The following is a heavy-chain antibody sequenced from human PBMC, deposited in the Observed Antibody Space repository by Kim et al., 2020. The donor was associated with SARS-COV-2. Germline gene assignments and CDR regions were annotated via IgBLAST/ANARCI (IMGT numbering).Heavy chain of an antibody. J-gene: IGHJ4*02. D-gene: IGHD3-16*01. CDR2: IWYDGSNK. CDR3: AKAFGVRGYFDY. Sequence: GGSLRLSCAASGFTFSSYGMHWVRQAPGKGLEWVAVIWYDGSNKYYADSVKGRFTISRDNSKNTLYLQMNSLRAEDTAVYYCAKAFGVRGYFDYWGQGTLVTVSS. V-gene: IGHV3-33*06. CDR1: GFTFSSYG.